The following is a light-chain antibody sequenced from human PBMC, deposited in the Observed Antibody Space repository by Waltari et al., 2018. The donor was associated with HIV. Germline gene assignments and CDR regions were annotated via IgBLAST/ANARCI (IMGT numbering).Light chain of an antibody. J-gene: IGKJ2*01. CDR2: WAS. Sequence: DIVMTQCPDSMTGSLGERATINRKASQSVLYSSSNKNSLAWYQQKPGQPPKLLIYWASTREPGVPDRFSGSGSGTVFTLTISSLQAEDVAVYYCQQYYNTPYTFGQGTKLEIK. V-gene: IGKV4-1*01. CDR1: QSVLYSSSNKNS. CDR3: QQYYNTPYT.